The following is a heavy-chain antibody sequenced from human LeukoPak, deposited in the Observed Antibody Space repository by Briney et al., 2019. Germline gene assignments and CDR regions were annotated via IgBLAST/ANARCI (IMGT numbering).Heavy chain of an antibody. V-gene: IGHV3-9*01. Sequence: GRSLRLSCAASGFTFDDYAMHWVRQAPGKGLEWVSGITWNSDNIGYADSVKGRFTISRDNAKNSLYLQMNSLRAEDTALYYCAKGRGYSGYGLDYWGQGILVTVSS. D-gene: IGHD5-12*01. CDR3: AKGRGYSGYGLDY. CDR1: GFTFDDYA. CDR2: ITWNSDNI. J-gene: IGHJ4*02.